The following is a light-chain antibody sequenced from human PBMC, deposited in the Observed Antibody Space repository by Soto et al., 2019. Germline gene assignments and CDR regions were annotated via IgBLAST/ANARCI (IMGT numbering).Light chain of an antibody. CDR2: GAS. CDR1: QSVSSY. CDR3: LQYNIWPRT. J-gene: IGKJ1*01. Sequence: DIVMTQSPATLSVSPGERATLSCRASQSVSSYLAWYQQKPGQAPRLLISGASTRATGIPARFSGSGSGTDFTLTISSLQSEDFALYYCLQYNIWPRTFGQGTKVDSK. V-gene: IGKV3-15*01.